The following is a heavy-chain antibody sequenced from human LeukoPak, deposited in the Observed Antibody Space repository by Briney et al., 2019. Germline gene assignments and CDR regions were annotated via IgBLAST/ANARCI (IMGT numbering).Heavy chain of an antibody. V-gene: IGHV4-39*01. CDR1: GGSISSSSYY. Sequence: PSETLSLTCTVSGGSISSSSYYWGWIRQPPGKGLEWIGSIYYSGSTHYNPSLKSRLTIFVDTSKNQFSLKVNSVTAADTAVYYCARNGTVTVSGTKFNYFDYWGQGTLVTVCS. J-gene: IGHJ4*02. D-gene: IGHD4-17*01. CDR2: IYYSGST. CDR3: ARNGTVTVSGTKFNYFDY.